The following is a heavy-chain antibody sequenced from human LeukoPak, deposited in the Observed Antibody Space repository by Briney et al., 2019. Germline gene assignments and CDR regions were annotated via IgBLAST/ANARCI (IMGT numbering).Heavy chain of an antibody. V-gene: IGHV4-59*01. Sequence: SETLSLTCTVSGDSISGDYWSWIRQPPGKGLEYIGYIYYSGRTNYNPSLKSRVTISLDTSKNQFSLRLSTVTAADTAIYYCSRVRGGNSVLDNWGQGTLVTVSS. CDR3: SRVRGGNSVLDN. J-gene: IGHJ4*02. CDR1: GDSISGDY. D-gene: IGHD4-23*01. CDR2: IYYSGRT.